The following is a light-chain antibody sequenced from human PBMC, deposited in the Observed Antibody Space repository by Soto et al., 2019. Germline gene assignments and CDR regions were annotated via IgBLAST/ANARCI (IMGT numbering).Light chain of an antibody. CDR2: LAS. CDR3: MQALQTPT. V-gene: IGKV2-28*01. J-gene: IGKJ4*01. Sequence: EIVMTQSPLSLPVTPGEPASISCRSSQRLLHSDGYNYLAWYLQKPGHSPQLLIDLASSRASGVPDRFSGSGSGTDFTLKISRVEAEGVGVYYCMQALQTPTFGGGTKVDIK. CDR1: QRLLHSDGYNY.